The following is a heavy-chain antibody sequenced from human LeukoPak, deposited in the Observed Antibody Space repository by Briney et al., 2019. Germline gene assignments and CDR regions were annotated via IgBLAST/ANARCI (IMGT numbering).Heavy chain of an antibody. V-gene: IGHV3-43*02. CDR1: GFSFDDNA. CDR2: ISGDGATT. Sequence: GGSLRLSRAASGFSFDDNAMYWVRHAPGKGLEWVSLISGDGATTYYADSVKGRFNISRDNSKSSLYLQMNSLRSEDSALYYCAKDNQRGGFQHWGQGTLVTVSS. J-gene: IGHJ1*01. CDR3: AKDNQRGGFQH. D-gene: IGHD3-16*01.